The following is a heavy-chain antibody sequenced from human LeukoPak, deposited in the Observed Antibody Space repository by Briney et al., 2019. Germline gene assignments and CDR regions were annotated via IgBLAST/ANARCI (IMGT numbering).Heavy chain of an antibody. Sequence: GGSPRLSCAASGFTFSSYGMHWVRQAPGKGLEWVAFIRYDGSNKYYADSVKGRFTISRDNSKNTLYLQMNSLRAEDTAVYYCASRGYSGYDTFDYWGQGTLVTVSS. CDR1: GFTFSSYG. CDR3: ASRGYSGYDTFDY. V-gene: IGHV3-30*02. D-gene: IGHD5-12*01. J-gene: IGHJ4*02. CDR2: IRYDGSNK.